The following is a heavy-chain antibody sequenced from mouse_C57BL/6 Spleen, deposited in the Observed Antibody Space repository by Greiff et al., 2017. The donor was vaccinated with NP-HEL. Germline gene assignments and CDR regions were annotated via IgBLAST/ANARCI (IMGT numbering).Heavy chain of an antibody. CDR1: GYAFTNYL. D-gene: IGHD1-1*01. CDR3: ARWYYGSPYYFDY. CDR2: INPGSGGT. Sequence: QVQLQQSGAELVRPGTSVKVSCKASGYAFTNYLIEWVKQRPGQGLEWIGVINPGSGGTNYNEKFKGKATLTADKSSSTAYMQLSSLTSEDSAVYFCARWYYGSPYYFDYWGQGTTLTVSS. J-gene: IGHJ2*01. V-gene: IGHV1-54*01.